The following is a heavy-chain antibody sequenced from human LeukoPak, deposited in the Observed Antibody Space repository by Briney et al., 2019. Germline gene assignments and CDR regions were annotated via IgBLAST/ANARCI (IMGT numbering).Heavy chain of an antibody. Sequence: PGGSLRLSCAASGFTFSSYAMSWVRQAPGKGLEWVSAISGSGGSTYYADSVKGRFTISRDNSKNTLYLQMNSLRAEDTAVYYCAKGGYCSGGSCYSDYWGQGTLVTVSS. CDR1: GFTFSSYA. V-gene: IGHV3-23*01. CDR3: AKGGYCSGGSCYSDY. J-gene: IGHJ4*02. D-gene: IGHD2-15*01. CDR2: ISGSGGST.